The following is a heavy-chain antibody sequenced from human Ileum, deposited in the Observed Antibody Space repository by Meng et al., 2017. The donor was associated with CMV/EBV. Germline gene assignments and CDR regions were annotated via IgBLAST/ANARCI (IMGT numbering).Heavy chain of an antibody. D-gene: IGHD1-26*01. V-gene: IGHV3-7*01. J-gene: IGHJ4*02. CDR1: GFNFSNHW. CDR3: ARDPGLDNSGNSWATFDY. CDR2: IREDGGEQ. Sequence: GESLKISCEASGFNFSNHWMCWVRQAPEKGLEWVANIREDGGEQYYADSVQGRFTISRDNAKNSLSLQMNSLRAEDTAVYYCARDPGLDNSGNSWATFDYWGQGALVTVSS.